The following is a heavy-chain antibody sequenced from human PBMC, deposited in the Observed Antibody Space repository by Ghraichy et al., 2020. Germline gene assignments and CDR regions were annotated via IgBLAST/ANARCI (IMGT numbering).Heavy chain of an antibody. J-gene: IGHJ4*02. CDR1: GFTFSSYA. D-gene: IGHD5-12*01. CDR3: AREVIPHSGYDHYYFDY. Sequence: GGSLRLSCAASGFTFSSYAMHWVRQAPGKGLEWVTVISYDGSNKYYADSVKGRFTISRDNSKNTLYLQMNSLRAEDTAVYYCAREVIPHSGYDHYYFDYWGQGTLVTVSS. V-gene: IGHV3-30*04. CDR2: ISYDGSNK.